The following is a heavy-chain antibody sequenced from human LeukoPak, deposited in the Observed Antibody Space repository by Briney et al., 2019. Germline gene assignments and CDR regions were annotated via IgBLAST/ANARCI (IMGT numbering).Heavy chain of an antibody. V-gene: IGHV3-30*18. CDR1: GFTFSSYG. Sequence: PGRSLRLSCAASGFTFSSYGMHWVRQAPGKGLEWVAVISYDGSNKYYADSVKGRFTISRDNSKNTLYLQMNSLRAEDTAVYYCAKDLCSTVVTPLCWYFDLWGRGTLATVSS. J-gene: IGHJ2*01. CDR2: ISYDGSNK. CDR3: AKDLCSTVVTPLCWYFDL. D-gene: IGHD4-23*01.